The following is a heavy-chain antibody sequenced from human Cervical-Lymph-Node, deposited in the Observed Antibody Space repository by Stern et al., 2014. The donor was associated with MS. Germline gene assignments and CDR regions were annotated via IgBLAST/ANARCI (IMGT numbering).Heavy chain of an antibody. CDR3: AREGGNTAEYFQH. CDR2: IWYDGSNR. CDR1: GFTFSSSG. Sequence: MQLVESGGGVVQPGRSLRLSCAASGFTFSSSGMHWVRPAPGKGLEWLAIIWYDGSNRYYADSVKGRFTISRDNSKNTLYLQMNSLRAEDTAVYYCAREGGNTAEYFQHWGQGTLVTVSS. D-gene: IGHD4-23*01. V-gene: IGHV3-33*01. J-gene: IGHJ1*01.